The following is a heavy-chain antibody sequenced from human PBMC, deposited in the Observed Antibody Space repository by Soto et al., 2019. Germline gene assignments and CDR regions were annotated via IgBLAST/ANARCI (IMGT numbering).Heavy chain of an antibody. D-gene: IGHD6-13*01. V-gene: IGHV3-53*01. J-gene: IGHJ6*02. Sequence: EVQLVESGGGLIQPGGSLRLSCAASGFTVSSHYMSWVRQAPGKGLEWVSVIYSGGSTYYADSVKGRFTISRDNSKNTLYLQMNSLRAEDTAVYYCARDGTFIAAAEGYYYYYGMDVWGQGTTVTVSS. CDR3: ARDGTFIAAAEGYYYYYGMDV. CDR2: IYSGGST. CDR1: GFTVSSHY.